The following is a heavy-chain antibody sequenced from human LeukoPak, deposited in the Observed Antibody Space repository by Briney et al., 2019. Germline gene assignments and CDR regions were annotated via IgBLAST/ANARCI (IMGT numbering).Heavy chain of an antibody. D-gene: IGHD2-8*01. CDR2: ITAPGDAT. J-gene: IGHJ4*02. V-gene: IGHV3-23*01. CDR1: GFTFSDNR. CDR3: AKAFGTNGYFQLPIDF. Sequence: PGGSLRLSCAASGFTFSDNRMHWVRQAPGKGLECVSAITAPGDATYYADSVKGRFSISRDNSKNTLYLLLNSLRVEDTALYYCAKAFGTNGYFQLPIDFWGQGTLVTVSS.